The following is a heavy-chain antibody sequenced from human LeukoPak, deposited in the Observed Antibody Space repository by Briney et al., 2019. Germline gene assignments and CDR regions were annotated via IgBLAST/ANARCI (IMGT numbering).Heavy chain of an antibody. Sequence: PSETLSLTCAVYGGSFSGYYWSWIRQPPGKGLEWIGEINHSGSTNYNPSLKSRVTISVDTSKNQFPLKLSSVTAADTAVYYCASTTGTIPYWFDPWGQGTLVTVSS. CDR1: GGSFSGYY. CDR3: ASTTGTIPYWFDP. CDR2: INHSGST. D-gene: IGHD1-1*01. J-gene: IGHJ5*02. V-gene: IGHV4-34*01.